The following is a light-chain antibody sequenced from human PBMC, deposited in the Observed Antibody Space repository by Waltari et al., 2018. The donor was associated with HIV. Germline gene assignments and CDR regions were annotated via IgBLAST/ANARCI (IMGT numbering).Light chain of an antibody. J-gene: IGLJ2*01. CDR3: QSYDSSLSGSV. Sequence: QSVLTPPPSVSGAPGQRVTISCTGSSSNIGAGYDVHWYQQLPGTAPKLLIYCNSNRPSGVPDRFSGSKSGTSASLAITGLQAEDEADYYCQSYDSSLSGSVFGGGTKLTVL. CDR1: SSNIGAGYD. CDR2: CNS. V-gene: IGLV1-40*01.